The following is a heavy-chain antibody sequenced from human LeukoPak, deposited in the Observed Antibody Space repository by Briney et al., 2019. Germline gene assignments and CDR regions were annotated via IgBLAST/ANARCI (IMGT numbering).Heavy chain of an antibody. CDR1: GYTFTGYY. V-gene: IGHV1-2*02. J-gene: IGHJ4*02. D-gene: IGHD1-7*01. Sequence: ASVKVSCKASGYTFTGYYMHWVRQAPGQGLEWMGWINPNSGGTNYAQKFQGRVTMTRDTSISTAYMELSRLRSDDTAVYYCARILTGTTKEYYFDYWDQGTLVTVSS. CDR3: ARILTGTTKEYYFDY. CDR2: INPNSGGT.